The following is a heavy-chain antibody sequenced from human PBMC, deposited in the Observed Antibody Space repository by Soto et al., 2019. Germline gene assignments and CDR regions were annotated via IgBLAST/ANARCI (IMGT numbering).Heavy chain of an antibody. CDR1: GGSISTNY. J-gene: IGHJ4*02. CDR2: IYYSGSI. D-gene: IGHD3-9*01. CDR3: ARGPRHDILTGYSYYFDY. Sequence: PSETLSLTCTVSGGSISTNYWSWIRQPPGKGLEWIGYIYYSGSINYNPSPRSRVTISADTSKDQFSLKLRSVTAADTAVYYCARGPRHDILTGYSYYFDYWGQGTLVTVSS. V-gene: IGHV4-59*01.